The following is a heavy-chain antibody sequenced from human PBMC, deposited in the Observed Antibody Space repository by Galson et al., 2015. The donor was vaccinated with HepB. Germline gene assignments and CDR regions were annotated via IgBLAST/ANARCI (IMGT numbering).Heavy chain of an antibody. J-gene: IGHJ3*02. V-gene: IGHV3-23*01. CDR3: AKSPSRSWSEFDI. Sequence: SLRLTCAAPGFTVSSYAMNWVRQAPGKGLEWVSRISDSGATTQYADSVKGRFTISRDNSKSTLYLQMNGLRAEDSALYYCAKSPSRSWSEFDIWGQGTMVIVSS. CDR2: ISDSGATT. CDR1: GFTVSSYA. D-gene: IGHD6-13*01.